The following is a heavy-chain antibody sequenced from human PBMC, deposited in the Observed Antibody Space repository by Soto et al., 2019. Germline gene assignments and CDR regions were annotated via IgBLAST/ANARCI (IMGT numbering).Heavy chain of an antibody. Sequence: SLRLSCVASGFTFSSSVIHWVRQAPGKGLEWVAVMWYDGSNKNYADSVKGRFTISRDNSKNTQYLQMNSLRADDTAVYYCAREVSGSSYYDYWGQGTLVTVSS. J-gene: IGHJ4*02. V-gene: IGHV3-33*01. CDR2: MWYDGSNK. CDR1: GFTFSSSV. CDR3: AREVSGSSYYDY. D-gene: IGHD3-22*01.